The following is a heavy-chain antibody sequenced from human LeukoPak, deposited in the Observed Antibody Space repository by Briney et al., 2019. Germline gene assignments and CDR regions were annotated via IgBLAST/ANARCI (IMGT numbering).Heavy chain of an antibody. CDR3: ARVPMTQDWDY. Sequence: ASVKVSCKASGYTFTGYYMHWVRQAPGQGLEWMGWINPDTGATDIAQKFQGRVTMTRDTSISTAYMELSRLRSDDTAVYYCARVPMTQDWDYWGQGTLVTVSS. CDR2: INPDTGAT. CDR1: GYTFTGYY. V-gene: IGHV1-2*02. J-gene: IGHJ4*02. D-gene: IGHD2-2*01.